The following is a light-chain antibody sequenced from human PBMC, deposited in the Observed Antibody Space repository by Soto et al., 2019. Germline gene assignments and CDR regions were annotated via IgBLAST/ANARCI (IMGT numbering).Light chain of an antibody. J-gene: IGKJ1*01. Sequence: DIQMTQSPSSLSASVGDRVTITCRASQSISSYLNWYQQKPGKAPKLLIYAASSLQSGVPSRLSGSASGTDFTLTISSLQPEDFATYYCQQSYSTPRTFGQGTKVEIK. CDR1: QSISSY. CDR2: AAS. CDR3: QQSYSTPRT. V-gene: IGKV1-39*01.